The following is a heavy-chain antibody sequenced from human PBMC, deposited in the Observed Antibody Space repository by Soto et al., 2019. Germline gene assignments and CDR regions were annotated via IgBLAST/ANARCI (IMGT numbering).Heavy chain of an antibody. CDR2: IFYKGNT. J-gene: IGHJ6*02. CDR3: ARHPPIARFENGLDV. D-gene: IGHD3-3*01. V-gene: IGHV4-59*08. Sequence: PSETLSVTCTVSGGFISGYYWSWSRQPPGKGLEWIGYIFYKGNTIYSPSLNRRLTISVDTATNQFSLKLTSVTAADTAVYYCARHPPIARFENGLDVWGQGTMVT. CDR1: GGFISGYY.